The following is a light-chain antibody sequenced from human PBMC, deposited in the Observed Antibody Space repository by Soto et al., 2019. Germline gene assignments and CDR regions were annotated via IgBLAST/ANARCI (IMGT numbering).Light chain of an antibody. CDR3: TSYTSSSTYV. Sequence: QSALTQPASVSGSPGQSITISCTGTSSDVGGYNYVSWYQQHPGKAPKLMIYDVSNRPSGISNRFSGSKSGNTASLTISGLQAEDEADYNCTSYTSSSTYVFGTGTK. V-gene: IGLV2-14*01. J-gene: IGLJ1*01. CDR2: DVS. CDR1: SSDVGGYNY.